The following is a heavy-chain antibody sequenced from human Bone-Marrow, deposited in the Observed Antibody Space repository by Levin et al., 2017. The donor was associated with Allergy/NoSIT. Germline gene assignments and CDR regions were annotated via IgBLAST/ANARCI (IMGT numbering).Heavy chain of an antibody. Sequence: GESLKISCTASGFTFTSYAMAWVRQAPGKGLEWVASITGSAATTYYADSVKGRFTISKDNPKNALVLQMNSLRPEDTADYYCAKDRRFTVTADFDNWGHGTRVTVAS. CDR1: GFTFTSYA. J-gene: IGHJ4*01. V-gene: IGHV3-23*01. D-gene: IGHD4-17*01. CDR3: AKDRRFTVTADFDN. CDR2: ITGSAATT.